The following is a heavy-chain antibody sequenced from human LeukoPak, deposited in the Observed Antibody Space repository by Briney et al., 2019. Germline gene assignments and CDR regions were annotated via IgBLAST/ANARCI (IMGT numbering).Heavy chain of an antibody. CDR2: IYYSGST. D-gene: IGHD4-11*01. J-gene: IGHJ4*02. V-gene: IGHV4-59*01. Sequence: SETLSLTCTVSGGSINNYYWSWIRQPPGKGLEWIGYIYYSGSTNYNPSLKSRVTIFVDTSKNQFSLKLSSVTAADTAVYYCARDAVMTTVTTDVYFDYWGQGTLVTVSS. CDR3: ARDAVMTTVTTDVYFDY. CDR1: GGSINNYY.